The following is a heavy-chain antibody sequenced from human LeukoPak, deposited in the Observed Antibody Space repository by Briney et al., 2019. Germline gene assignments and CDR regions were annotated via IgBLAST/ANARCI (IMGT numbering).Heavy chain of an antibody. V-gene: IGHV4-38-2*01. CDR1: GYSISSGYY. D-gene: IGHD3-3*01. Sequence: SETLSLTCAVSGYSISSGYYWGWIRQPPGKGLEWIGSIYHSGSTYYNPSLKSRVTISADTSKNQFSLKLSSVTAADTAVYYCARGDFWSGYYPPSWFDPWGQGTLVTVSS. J-gene: IGHJ5*02. CDR3: ARGDFWSGYYPPSWFDP. CDR2: IYHSGST.